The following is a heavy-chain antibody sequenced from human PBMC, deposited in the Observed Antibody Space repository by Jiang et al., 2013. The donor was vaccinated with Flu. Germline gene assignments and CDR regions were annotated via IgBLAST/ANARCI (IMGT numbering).Heavy chain of an antibody. Sequence: EWMGWINAGNGNTKYSQKFQGRVTITRDTSASTAYMELSSLRSEDTAVYYCAIHYDFWSGYYRLVYYFDYWGQGTLVTVSS. CDR3: AIHYDFWSGYYRLVYYFDY. J-gene: IGHJ4*02. CDR2: INAGNGNT. D-gene: IGHD3-3*01. V-gene: IGHV1-3*01.